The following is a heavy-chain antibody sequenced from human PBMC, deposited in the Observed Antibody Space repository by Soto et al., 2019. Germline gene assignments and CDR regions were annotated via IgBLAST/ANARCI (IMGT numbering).Heavy chain of an antibody. CDR1: GFTFSSYC. Sequence: QVQLVESGGGVVQPGRSLRLSCAASGFTFSSYCMHWVRQAPGKGLEWVAVIWYDGSNKYYADSVKGRFTISRDNSKNTLYLQMNSLRAEDKAVYYCARSGDRSGWYVTDSYYGMDVWGQGTTVTVSS. D-gene: IGHD6-19*01. J-gene: IGHJ6*01. V-gene: IGHV3-33*01. CDR2: IWYDGSNK. CDR3: ARSGDRSGWYVTDSYYGMDV.